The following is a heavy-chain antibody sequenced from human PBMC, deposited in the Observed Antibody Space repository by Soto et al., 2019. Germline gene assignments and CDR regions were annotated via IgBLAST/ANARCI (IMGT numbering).Heavy chain of an antibody. Sequence: QVQLVESGGGVVQPGRSLRLSCAASGFTFSSYAMHWVRQAPGKGLEWVAVISYDGSNKYYADSVKGRFTISRDNSKNTLVLQMNSLRADDTAVYYCARVPSSSGRAHFDYWGQGTLVTVSS. CDR3: ARVPSSSGRAHFDY. CDR1: GFTFSSYA. V-gene: IGHV3-30-3*01. D-gene: IGHD2-15*01. J-gene: IGHJ4*02. CDR2: ISYDGSNK.